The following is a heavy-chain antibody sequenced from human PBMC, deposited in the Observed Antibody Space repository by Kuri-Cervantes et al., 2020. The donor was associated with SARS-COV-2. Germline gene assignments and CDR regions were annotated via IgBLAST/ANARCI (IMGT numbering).Heavy chain of an antibody. Sequence: VKVSCKASGYTFTSYGICWARQAPGQGLEWMGWISAYNGNTNYAQKLQGRVTMTTDTSTSTAYMELRSLRSDDTAVYYCARSLVVPAANWFDPWGQGTLVTVSS. CDR2: ISAYNGNT. CDR1: GYTFTSYG. J-gene: IGHJ5*02. V-gene: IGHV1-18*01. D-gene: IGHD2-2*01. CDR3: ARSLVVPAANWFDP.